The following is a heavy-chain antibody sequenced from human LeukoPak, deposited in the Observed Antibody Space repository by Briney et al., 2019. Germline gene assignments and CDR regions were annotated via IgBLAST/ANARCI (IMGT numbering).Heavy chain of an antibody. J-gene: IGHJ5*02. CDR1: GYSISSSYY. CDR3: ARGHSYGRNRYNWFDP. D-gene: IGHD5-18*01. Sequence: SETLSLTCTVSGYSISSSYYWSWIRQPPGKGLEWIGYIYYSGSTNYNPSLKSRVTISVDTSKNQFSLKLSSVTAADTAVYYCARGHSYGRNRYNWFDPWGQGTLVTVSS. V-gene: IGHV4-61*01. CDR2: IYYSGST.